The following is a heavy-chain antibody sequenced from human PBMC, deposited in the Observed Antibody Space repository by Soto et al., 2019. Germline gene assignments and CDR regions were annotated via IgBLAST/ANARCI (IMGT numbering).Heavy chain of an antibody. V-gene: IGHV1-3*01. J-gene: IGHJ5*02. CDR1: GYTFTSYA. Sequence: QVQLVQSGAEVKKPWASVKVSCKASGYTFTSYAMHWVLQAPGQMLEWMGWINAGNGNTKYSQKFQGRVTITRDTSASTAYMELSSLRSEDTAVYYCARSSRGKDNWFAPWGKGPLVTVSS. CDR2: INAGNGNT. CDR3: ARSSRGKDNWFAP. D-gene: IGHD2-2*01.